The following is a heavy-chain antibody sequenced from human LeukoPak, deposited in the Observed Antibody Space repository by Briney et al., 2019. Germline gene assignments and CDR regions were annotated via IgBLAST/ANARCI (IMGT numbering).Heavy chain of an antibody. D-gene: IGHD4-17*01. V-gene: IGHV4-30-4*07. Sequence: SETLSLTCAVSGGSISSGGYSWSWIRQPPGKGLEWIGHIYYSGSTYYNPSLKSRVTISVDTSKNQFSLKLSSVTAADTAVYYCARGFYGDYADYWGQGTLVTVSS. CDR2: IYYSGST. CDR1: GGSISSGGYS. J-gene: IGHJ4*02. CDR3: ARGFYGDYADY.